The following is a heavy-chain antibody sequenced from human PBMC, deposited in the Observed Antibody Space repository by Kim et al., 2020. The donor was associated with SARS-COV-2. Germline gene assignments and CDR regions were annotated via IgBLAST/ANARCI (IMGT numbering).Heavy chain of an antibody. CDR1: GFTFSIYA. V-gene: IGHV3-30*04. CDR3: ARRAGPPTGGWLDL. Sequence: GGSLRLSCAASGFTFSIYALHWVRQAPGKGLEWVAVISYDGINTYFADSLKGRFTISRDTSKNALYLQMNSLRAEDTAIYYCARRAGPPTGGWLDLWGQGTVDTVAP. CDR2: ISYDGINT. J-gene: IGHJ5*02. D-gene: IGHD6-19*01.